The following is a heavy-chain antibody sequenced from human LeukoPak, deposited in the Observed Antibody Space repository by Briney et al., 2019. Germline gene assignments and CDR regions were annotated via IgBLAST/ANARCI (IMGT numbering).Heavy chain of an antibody. Sequence: SETLSLTCTVSGGSISSGDYYWSWIRQPPGKGLEWIGYIYYSGSTYYNPSLKSRVTISVDTSKNQFSLKLSSVTAADTAVYYCARERYYGSSGYLIDYWGQGTLVTVSS. CDR2: IYYSGST. CDR3: ARERYYGSSGYLIDY. CDR1: GGSISSGDYY. D-gene: IGHD3-22*01. V-gene: IGHV4-30-4*01. J-gene: IGHJ4*02.